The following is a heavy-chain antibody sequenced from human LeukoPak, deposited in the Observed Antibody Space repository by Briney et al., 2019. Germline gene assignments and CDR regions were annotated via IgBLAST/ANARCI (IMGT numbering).Heavy chain of an antibody. D-gene: IGHD3-3*01. CDR2: ISSSSSYI. J-gene: IGHJ4*02. CDR3: ARDRKSNVRYYDFWSGQRGPTLGVYFDY. Sequence: GGSLRLSCAASGFTFSSYSMNWVRQAPGKGLEWVSSISSSSSYIYYADSVKGRFTISRDNAKNSLYLQMNSLRAEDTAVYYCARDRKSNVRYYDFWSGQRGPTLGVYFDYWGQGTLVTVSS. CDR1: GFTFSSYS. V-gene: IGHV3-21*01.